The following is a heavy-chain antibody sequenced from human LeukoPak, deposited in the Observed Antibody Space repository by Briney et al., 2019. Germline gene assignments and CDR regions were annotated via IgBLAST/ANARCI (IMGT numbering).Heavy chain of an antibody. CDR2: IKQDGGEK. D-gene: IGHD6-19*01. J-gene: IGHJ4*02. CDR1: GFTFSSYW. V-gene: IGHV3-7*01. CDR3: ARDASGWSNY. Sequence: PGGSLRLSCAASGFTFSSYWMSWLRQAPRKGLEWVANIKQDGGEKYYVDSVKGRFTITRDNAKNSLYLQMSSLRAEDTAVYYCARDASGWSNYWGQGTLVTVSS.